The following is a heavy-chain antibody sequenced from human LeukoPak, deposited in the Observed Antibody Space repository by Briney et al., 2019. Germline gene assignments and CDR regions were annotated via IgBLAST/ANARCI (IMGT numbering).Heavy chain of an antibody. CDR3: AKSGYNRFDY. CDR1: GFTFSNSA. V-gene: IGHV3-23*01. CDR2: ISGSGGST. Sequence: PGGSLRLSCAASGFTFSNSAMGRVRQAPGKGLEWVSTISGSGGSTYYADSVKGRFTISRDNSKSTLYLQINSLRAEDTAVYYCAKSGYNRFDYWGQGTLVTVSS. D-gene: IGHD5-24*01. J-gene: IGHJ4*02.